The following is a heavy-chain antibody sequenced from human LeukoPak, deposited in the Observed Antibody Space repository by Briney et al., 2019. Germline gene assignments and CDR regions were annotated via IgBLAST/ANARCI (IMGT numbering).Heavy chain of an antibody. V-gene: IGHV4-34*01. CDR1: GGSFSGYY. D-gene: IGHD3-16*02. J-gene: IGHJ4*02. CDR2: MNHSGST. Sequence: SETLSLTCAVYGGSFSGYYWSWIRQPPGKGLEWIGEMNHSGSTNYNPSLKSRVTISVDTSKNQFSLKLSSVTAADTAVYYCARVGYDYVWGSYRYTRNFDYWGQGTLVTVSS. CDR3: ARVGYDYVWGSYRYTRNFDY.